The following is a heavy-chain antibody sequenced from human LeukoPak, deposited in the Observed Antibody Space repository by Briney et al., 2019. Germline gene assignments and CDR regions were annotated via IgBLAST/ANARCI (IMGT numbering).Heavy chain of an antibody. V-gene: IGHV4-61*01. CDR2: IYYSGTT. J-gene: IGHJ4*02. CDR3: ARDFAWGYGGNFDY. Sequence: PSETLSLTCTVSGGSVSSSSYYWSWIRQPPGKGLEWIGYIYYSGTTNYNPSLKSRVTISVDTSKNQFSLKLSSVTAADTAVYYCARDFAWGYGGNFDYWGQGTLVTVSS. CDR1: GGSVSSSSYY. D-gene: IGHD4-23*01.